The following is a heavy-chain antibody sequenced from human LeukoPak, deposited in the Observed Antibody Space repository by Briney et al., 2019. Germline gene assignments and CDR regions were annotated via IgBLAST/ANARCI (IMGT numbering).Heavy chain of an antibody. D-gene: IGHD3-10*01. CDR3: ARDSTMVRGVIEG. J-gene: IGHJ4*02. CDR1: GGSISSSSYY. V-gene: IGHV4-39*07. Sequence: SETLSLTCTVSGGSISSSSYYWGWIRQPPGKGLEWIGSIYYSGSTYYNPSLKSRVAISVDTSKNQFSLKLSSVTAADTAVYYCARDSTMVRGVIEGWGQGTLVTVSS. CDR2: IYYSGST.